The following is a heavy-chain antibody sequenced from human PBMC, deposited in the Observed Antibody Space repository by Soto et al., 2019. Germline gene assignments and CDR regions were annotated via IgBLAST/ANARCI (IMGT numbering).Heavy chain of an antibody. Sequence: EVQLVESGGGLVQPGGSLRLSCAASGFTFSSYWMTWVRQAPGKGLEWVANIKQDESKRYYVDSVEGRFTISRDNDKTSLFLQMNSLRAEDTAVYYCARDSSPSYSSRWYDAFDIWGQGTMVTVSS. D-gene: IGHD6-13*01. J-gene: IGHJ3*02. CDR2: IKQDESKR. V-gene: IGHV3-7*05. CDR3: ARDSSPSYSSRWYDAFDI. CDR1: GFTFSSYW.